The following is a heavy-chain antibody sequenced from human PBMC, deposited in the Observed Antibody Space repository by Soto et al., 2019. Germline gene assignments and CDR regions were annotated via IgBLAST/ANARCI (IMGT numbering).Heavy chain of an antibody. J-gene: IGHJ4*02. CDR2: ILHDGSNK. D-gene: IGHD3-22*01. CDR1: GFTFSHYG. V-gene: IGHV3-30*03. CDR3: ARERDSSGYYLDS. Sequence: QVQLVESGGGVVQPGRSLRLSCAASGFTFSHYGMHWVRQAPGKGLEWVAVILHDGSNKYYGDSVKGRFSISRDNSNNTLYLQMNSMRVEDTAVYCGARERDSSGYYLDSWGQGPLVTVSS.